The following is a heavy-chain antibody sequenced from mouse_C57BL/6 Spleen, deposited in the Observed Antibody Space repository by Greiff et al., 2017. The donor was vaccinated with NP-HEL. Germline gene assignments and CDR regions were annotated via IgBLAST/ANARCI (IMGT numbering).Heavy chain of an antibody. Sequence: DVKLVESEGGLVQPGSSMKLSCTASGFTFSDYYMAWVRQVPEKGLEWVANINYDGSSTYYLDSLKSRFIISRDNAKNILYLQMSSLKSEDTATYYCARRGDGYSHWYFDVWGTGTTVTVSS. CDR3: ARRGDGYSHWYFDV. V-gene: IGHV5-16*01. J-gene: IGHJ1*03. CDR1: GFTFSDYY. D-gene: IGHD2-3*01. CDR2: INYDGSST.